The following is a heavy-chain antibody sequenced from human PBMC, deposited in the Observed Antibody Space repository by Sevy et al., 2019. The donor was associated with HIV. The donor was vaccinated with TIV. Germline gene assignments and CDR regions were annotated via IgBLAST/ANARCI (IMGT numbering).Heavy chain of an antibody. D-gene: IGHD3-3*02. CDR1: GDTFSNYA. Sequence: ASVKVSCKDSGDTFSNYAVSWVRQAPGQGLQWLGGIIPIFGKAVYAEEFQGRLTITADESTVTAYMELTGLRSEDTAMYFCARSELDRITIFGPFDNWGQGTLVTVSS. CDR2: IIPIFGKA. V-gene: IGHV1-69*13. J-gene: IGHJ4*02. CDR3: ARSELDRITIFGPFDN.